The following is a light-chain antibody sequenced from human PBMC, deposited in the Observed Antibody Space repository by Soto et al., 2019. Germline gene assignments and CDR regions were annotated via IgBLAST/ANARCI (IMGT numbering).Light chain of an antibody. CDR2: GAS. V-gene: IGKV3D-15*01. CDR1: QSVSSSY. CDR3: QQYNNWPET. J-gene: IGKJ1*01. Sequence: EIVLTQSPGTLSLSPVERATLSGRASQSVSSSYLAWYQQKPGQAPRLLIYGASSRATGIPARFSGSRSGPEFTLTINSLQSEDFAVYYCQQYNNWPETFGQGTKVDI.